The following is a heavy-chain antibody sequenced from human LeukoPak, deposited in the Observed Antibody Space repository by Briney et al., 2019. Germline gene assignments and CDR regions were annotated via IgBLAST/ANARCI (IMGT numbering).Heavy chain of an antibody. V-gene: IGHV3-48*04. Sequence: PGGSLRLSCAASGFTFSSFSMNWVRQAPGKGLEWVSYIRSSGTGTDYTGSVRGRFTISRDNAKNSLYLQMNSLRAEDTAVYYCARMNYVSSGWGAPFDYWGQGTLVTVPS. J-gene: IGHJ4*02. D-gene: IGHD1-7*01. CDR1: GFTFSSFS. CDR3: ARMNYVSSGWGAPFDY. CDR2: IRSSGTGT.